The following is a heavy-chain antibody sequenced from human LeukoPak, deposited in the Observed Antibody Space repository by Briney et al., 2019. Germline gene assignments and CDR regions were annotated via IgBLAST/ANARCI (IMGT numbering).Heavy chain of an antibody. Sequence: SGPTLVKPTQTLTLTCTFSGFSLGTNMVGVGWIRQPPGKALEWLALIYWNDDKQYSPSLKSRLSITKDTSKNQVVLTMANMDPVDTATYYCARINVHYDSSGYDFFDYWGQGTLVTVSS. J-gene: IGHJ4*02. V-gene: IGHV2-5*01. D-gene: IGHD3-22*01. CDR1: GFSLGTNMVG. CDR2: IYWNDDK. CDR3: ARINVHYDSSGYDFFDY.